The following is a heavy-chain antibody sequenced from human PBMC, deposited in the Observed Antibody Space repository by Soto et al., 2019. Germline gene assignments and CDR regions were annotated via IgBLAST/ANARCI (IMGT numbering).Heavy chain of an antibody. Sequence: PSETLSLTCIVTGDSITSYNWSWLRQPPGKGLEWIGFIYYTGYRGSASYNPSLKGRGTISMDTSKNQFSLKVNSLTAADTAMYYWARHKYSSSWFFDSWGQGTQVTVSS. CDR1: GDSITSYN. J-gene: IGHJ4*02. CDR3: ARHKYSSSWFFDS. V-gene: IGHV4-59*01. D-gene: IGHD6-13*01. CDR2: IYYTGYRGSA.